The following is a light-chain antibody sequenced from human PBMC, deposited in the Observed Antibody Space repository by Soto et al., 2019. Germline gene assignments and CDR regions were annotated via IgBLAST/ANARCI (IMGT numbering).Light chain of an antibody. CDR1: QSVSSN. CDR2: GAS. V-gene: IGKV3-15*01. CDR3: QQYNNCWT. Sequence: EIVMTQSPSTLSVSPGERVTLTCRASQSVSSNLAWYQKKPGQAPRLLIYGASSMATGIPARFSGSGSGTDFTLTISSLQSEDFAVYYCQQYNNCWTFGPGTKVEIK. J-gene: IGKJ1*01.